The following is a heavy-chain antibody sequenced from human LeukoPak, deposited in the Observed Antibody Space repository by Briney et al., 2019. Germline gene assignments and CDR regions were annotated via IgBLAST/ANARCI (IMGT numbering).Heavy chain of an antibody. D-gene: IGHD6-19*01. CDR1: GGSISSDGYS. V-gene: IGHV4-30-2*01. CDR2: IYHSGTT. J-gene: IGHJ3*02. Sequence: SETLSLTCAVSGGSISSDGYSWSWIRQPPGKGLEWIGYIYHSGTTYYNPSLKSRVTILVDRSKTQFSLKLSSETAADTAVYYCARGFGSGWYLGAFHMWGQGTMVTVSS. CDR3: ARGFGSGWYLGAFHM.